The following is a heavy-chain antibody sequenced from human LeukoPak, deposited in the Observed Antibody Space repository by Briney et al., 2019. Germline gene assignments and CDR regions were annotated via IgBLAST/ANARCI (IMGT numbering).Heavy chain of an antibody. CDR1: GFTFGDYT. CDR3: ARDVVQLWLRPGVVHYYYYMDV. D-gene: IGHD5-18*01. V-gene: IGHV3-49*03. J-gene: IGHJ6*03. CDR2: IRSKASGRTT. Sequence: PGGSLRLSCTASGFTFGDYTMSWFRQAPGKGLEWVGFIRSKASGRTTDYGGSVKGRFIFSRDDSNSIAYLQMNSLKTEDTAVYYCARDVVQLWLRPGVVHYYYYMDVWGKGTTVTVSS.